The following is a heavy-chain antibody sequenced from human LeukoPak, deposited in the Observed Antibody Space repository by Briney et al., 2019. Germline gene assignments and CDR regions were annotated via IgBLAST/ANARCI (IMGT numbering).Heavy chain of an antibody. CDR3: ARRLVEVVTANVDY. D-gene: IGHD2-21*02. J-gene: IGHJ4*02. CDR1: GGSFSGYY. CDR2: INHSGST. V-gene: IGHV4-34*01. Sequence: PSETLSLTCAVYGGSFSGYYWSWIRQPPGKGLEWIGEINHSGSTDYNPSLKSRVTISVDTSKNQFSLKLSSVTAADTAVYYCARRLVEVVTANVDYWGQGTLVTVSS.